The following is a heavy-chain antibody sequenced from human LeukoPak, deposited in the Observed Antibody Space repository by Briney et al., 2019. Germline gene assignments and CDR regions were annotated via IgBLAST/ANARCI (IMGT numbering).Heavy chain of an antibody. V-gene: IGHV4-34*01. CDR2: INHSGST. Sequence: SETLSLTCAVYGGSFSGYYWSWIRQPPGKGLEWIGEINHSGSTYYNPSVKSRVTISVDTSKNQFSLMVRSVTAADTAVYYCGRSAGFVHFDHWGQGTLVTVTS. CDR3: GRSAGFVHFDH. CDR1: GGSFSGYY. D-gene: IGHD3-16*01. J-gene: IGHJ4*02.